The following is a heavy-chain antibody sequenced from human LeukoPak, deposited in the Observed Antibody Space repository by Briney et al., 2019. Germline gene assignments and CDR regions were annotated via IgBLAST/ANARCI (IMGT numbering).Heavy chain of an antibody. CDR1: GFTFSSYW. V-gene: IGHV3-74*01. Sequence: GESLKISCAASGFTFSSYWMHWVRQAPGKGLVWVSRINSDGSTTNYADSVKGRFTISRDNAKNTLYLQMNSLRAEDTAMYYCARGSAVTGVHWGQGTLVTVSP. J-gene: IGHJ4*02. CDR3: ARGSAVTGVH. CDR2: INSDGSTT. D-gene: IGHD1-14*01.